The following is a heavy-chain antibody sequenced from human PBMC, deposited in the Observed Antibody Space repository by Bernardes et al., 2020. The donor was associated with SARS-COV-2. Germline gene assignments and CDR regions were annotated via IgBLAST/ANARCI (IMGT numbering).Heavy chain of an antibody. CDR2: IWYDGREE. CDR3: ARDLTPEIVASIPSYYFEY. V-gene: IGHV3-33*08. D-gene: IGHD5-12*01. CDR1: GFTFSTYA. J-gene: IGHJ4*02. Sequence: GGSLRLSRAASGFTFSTYAMHWVRQAPGKGLEWVAVIWYDGREEYYADSVKGRFTISRDNSKNTLYLQMNSLRDEDTAIYYCARDLTPEIVASIPSYYFEYWGQGTLVTVSS.